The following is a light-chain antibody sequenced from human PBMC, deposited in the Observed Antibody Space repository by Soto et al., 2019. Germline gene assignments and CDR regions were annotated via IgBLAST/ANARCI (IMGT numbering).Light chain of an antibody. CDR1: QSVGIK. J-gene: IGKJ5*01. V-gene: IGKV3-15*01. CDR3: QQYHNWPPLT. Sequence: EIVMTQSPATLSVSPGERATLSCRASQSVGIKLAWYQQKPGQAPRILIHGASTRASGISARFSGSGSGTEFTLTITILQSEDFAIYYCQQYHNWPPLTFGQGTRLDIK. CDR2: GAS.